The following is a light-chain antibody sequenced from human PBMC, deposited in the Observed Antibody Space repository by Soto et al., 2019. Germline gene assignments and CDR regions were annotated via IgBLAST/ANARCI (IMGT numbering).Light chain of an antibody. V-gene: IGKV3-20*01. Sequence: EILLTQSPDSLSLSPGDRATLSCRASQSFSSTFFAWYQQKPGQAPRLLIYGASSRATGIPDRFSGSGSGTDFTLTISRLELEDVAVYYCQQYASSVTFGQGTKVEIK. CDR2: GAS. CDR1: QSFSSTF. J-gene: IGKJ1*01. CDR3: QQYASSVT.